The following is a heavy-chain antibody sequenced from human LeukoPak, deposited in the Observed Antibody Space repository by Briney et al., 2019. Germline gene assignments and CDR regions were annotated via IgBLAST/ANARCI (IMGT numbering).Heavy chain of an antibody. V-gene: IGHV3-48*03. CDR3: VSDRDIAYLRADF. J-gene: IGHJ4*02. Sequence: GGSLRLSCVASIFTFTNHEMNWVRQAPGKGLEWVSYITTSGSTIYYADSVKGRFTISRDNAKNSLYLQMNSLRAEDSAVYYCVSDRDIAYLRADFWGQGTLVTVSS. CDR1: IFTFTNHE. D-gene: IGHD5-12*01. CDR2: ITTSGSTI.